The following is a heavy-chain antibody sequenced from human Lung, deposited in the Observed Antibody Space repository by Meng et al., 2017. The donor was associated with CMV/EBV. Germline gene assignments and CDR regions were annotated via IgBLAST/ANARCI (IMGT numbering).Heavy chain of an antibody. V-gene: IGHV4-31*02. CDR3: ASHCDSSGYSSSVFGHYVDL. J-gene: IGHJ4*02. Sequence: GNYYWSLIRQHPGKGLEGVGFHDYGENTYYSRSLKGRVTTSVDTSKNQFSLKLSSVTAADSAVYDCASHCDSSGYSSSVFGHYVDLWGQGTLVTVSS. CDR1: GNYY. CDR2: HDYGENT. D-gene: IGHD3-22*01.